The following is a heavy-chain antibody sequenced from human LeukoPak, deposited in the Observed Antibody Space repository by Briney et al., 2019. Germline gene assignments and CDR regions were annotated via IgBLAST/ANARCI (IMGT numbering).Heavy chain of an antibody. CDR1: GSTFSSYA. J-gene: IGHJ4*02. V-gene: IGHV3-23*01. Sequence: GGSLRLSCAASGSTFSSYAMNWVRQAPGTGLQWISSIVGSGANTYHADSVKGRFTISRDNSKNTLYLQMNSLRPEDTAIYYCAKAPKGSCSGAKCYAFDSWGQGTLVTVSS. CDR2: IVGSGANT. CDR3: AKAPKGSCSGAKCYAFDS. D-gene: IGHD2-15*01.